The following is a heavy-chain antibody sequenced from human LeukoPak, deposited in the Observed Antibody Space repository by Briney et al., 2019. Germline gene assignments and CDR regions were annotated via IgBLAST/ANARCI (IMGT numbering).Heavy chain of an antibody. CDR1: GYTFTTYG. CDR2: IIPILGIA. CDR3: AEAARDAFDI. V-gene: IGHV1-69*04. D-gene: IGHD6-6*01. Sequence: ASVKVSCRASGYTFTTYGITWVRQAPGQGLEWMGRIIPILGIANYAQKFQGRVTITADKSTSTAYMELSSLRSEDTAVYYCAEAARDAFDIWGQGTMVTVSS. J-gene: IGHJ3*02.